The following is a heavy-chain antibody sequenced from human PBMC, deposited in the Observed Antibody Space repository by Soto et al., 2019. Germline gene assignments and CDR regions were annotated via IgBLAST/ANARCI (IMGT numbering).Heavy chain of an antibody. CDR3: ARVAY. CDR2: ISSGSSDT. V-gene: IGHV3-21*01. Sequence: GGSLRLSCEASGFTFSRVGMNWVRQVPGKGLEWVASISSGSSDTWYADSVKGRFIISRDNAQNSLFLQMNTLRPEDTAMYYCARVAYWGPGTQVTVSS. CDR1: GFTFSRVG. J-gene: IGHJ4*02.